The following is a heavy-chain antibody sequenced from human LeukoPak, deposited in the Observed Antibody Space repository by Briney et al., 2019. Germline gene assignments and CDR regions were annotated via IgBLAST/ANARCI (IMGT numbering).Heavy chain of an antibody. Sequence: ASVKVSCKASGGTFSSYAISWVRQAPGQGLEWMGGIIPIFGTANYAQKFQGRVTITTDESTSTAYMELSSLRSEDTAVYYCAGTVYDFWSGYYGSWGQGTLVTVSS. J-gene: IGHJ4*02. V-gene: IGHV1-69*05. D-gene: IGHD3-3*01. CDR1: GGTFSSYA. CDR3: AGTVYDFWSGYYGS. CDR2: IIPIFGTA.